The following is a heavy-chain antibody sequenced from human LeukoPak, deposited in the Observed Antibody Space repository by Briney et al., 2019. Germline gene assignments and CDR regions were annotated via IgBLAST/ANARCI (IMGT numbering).Heavy chain of an antibody. D-gene: IGHD3-3*01. J-gene: IGHJ5*02. CDR2: IIPVFGTA. CDR1: GGTFSSYA. Sequence: SVKVSCKASGGTFSSYAISWVRQAPGQGLEWMGGIIPVFGTANYAQKFQGRVTITADESTSTAYMELSSLRSEDTAVYYCARNFLRFLGPALGPANWFDPWGQGTLVTVSS. CDR3: ARNFLRFLGPALGPANWFDP. V-gene: IGHV1-69*01.